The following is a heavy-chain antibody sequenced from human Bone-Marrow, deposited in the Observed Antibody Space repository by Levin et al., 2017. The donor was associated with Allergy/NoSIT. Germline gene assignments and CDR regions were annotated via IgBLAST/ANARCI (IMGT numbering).Heavy chain of an antibody. CDR2: IWFDGSQE. Sequence: GGSLRLSCGASGFSFSSFGMHWVRQAPGKGLEWVAVIWFDGSQEYYADSGRGRFTVSRDNSGKTLYLEMNSLRVEDTALYYCARLNGNHYLDYWGQGTLVSVSS. D-gene: IGHD1-26*01. CDR1: GFSFSSFG. V-gene: IGHV3-33*01. J-gene: IGHJ4*02. CDR3: ARLNGNHYLDY.